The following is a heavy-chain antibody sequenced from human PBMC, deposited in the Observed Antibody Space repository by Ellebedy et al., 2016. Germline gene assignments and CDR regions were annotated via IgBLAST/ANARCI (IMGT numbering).Heavy chain of an antibody. V-gene: IGHV1-46*01. CDR3: ARVRVVAANYGMDV. J-gene: IGHJ6*02. CDR2: INPSGGST. D-gene: IGHD2-15*01. Sequence: GESLKISCKGSGYTFTSYYMHWVRQAPGQGLEWMGIINPSGGSTSYAQKFQGRVTMTRDTSTSTVYMELSSLRSEDTAVYYCARVRVVAANYGMDVWGQGTLVTVSS. CDR1: GYTFTSYY.